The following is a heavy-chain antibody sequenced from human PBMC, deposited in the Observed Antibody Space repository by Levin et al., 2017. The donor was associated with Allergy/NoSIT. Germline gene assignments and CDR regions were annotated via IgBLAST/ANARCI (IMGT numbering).Heavy chain of an antibody. CDR2: INTGAGGVT. CDR3: ARGAGFDYLSGDY. D-gene: IGHD3-16*01. Sequence: GESLKISCKADGYTFNIYYIHWVRQAPGQGLEWMGMINTGAGGVTTYAQKFQGRVAMTRDTSTSTAYMELTSLRAADTAVYYCARGAGFDYLSGDYWGQGTLVSVSS. CDR1: GYTFNIYY. J-gene: IGHJ4*02. V-gene: IGHV1-46*02.